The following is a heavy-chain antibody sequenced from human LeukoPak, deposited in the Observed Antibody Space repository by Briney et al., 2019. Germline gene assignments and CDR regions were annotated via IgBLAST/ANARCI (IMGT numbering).Heavy chain of an antibody. D-gene: IGHD1-26*01. V-gene: IGHV3-30*03. CDR2: ISHDGSNK. CDR1: GFPFSSYG. Sequence: GGSLRLSCAASGFPFSSYGMHWVRQAPGKGPEWVAVISHDGSNKYYEDSVKGRFTISRDDSKNTLYLQMNSLSAEDTAVYYCARDSGSYRPYFDYWGQGTLVTVSS. CDR3: ARDSGSYRPYFDY. J-gene: IGHJ4*02.